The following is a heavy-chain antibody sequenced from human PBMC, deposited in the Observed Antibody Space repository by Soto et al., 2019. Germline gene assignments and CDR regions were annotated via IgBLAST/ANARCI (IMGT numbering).Heavy chain of an antibody. CDR3: ARDLAAGDY. D-gene: IGHD6-13*01. V-gene: IGHV1-46*01. CDR1: GYTFINYY. CDR2: FNPTSGST. Sequence: QLQLVQSGAEVKKPGASVKLSSKASGYTFINYYIHWVRQDPGQGLEWMGIFNPTSGSTNYAQKFQGRVTLTMDTSTRTVYMELSSLRFDDTAVYYCARDLAAGDYWGQGTLVTVSS. J-gene: IGHJ4*02.